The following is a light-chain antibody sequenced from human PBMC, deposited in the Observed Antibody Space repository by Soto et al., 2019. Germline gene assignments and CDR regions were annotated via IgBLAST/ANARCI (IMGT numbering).Light chain of an antibody. V-gene: IGLV2-11*01. CDR2: DVN. Sequence: LTQPRSVSGSPGQSVTISCTGTSSDVGGFNPVSWYQQHPGKAPKLMIYDVNKRPSGVPDRFSGSKSGSTASLTISGLQAEDEADYYCCSYAGSYSYAFATGTKVTVL. CDR1: SSDVGGFNP. J-gene: IGLJ1*01. CDR3: CSYAGSYSYA.